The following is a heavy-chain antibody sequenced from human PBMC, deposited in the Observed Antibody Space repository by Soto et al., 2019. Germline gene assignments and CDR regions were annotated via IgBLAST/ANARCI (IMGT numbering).Heavy chain of an antibody. CDR1: GGSISSSSYY. J-gene: IGHJ6*03. Sequence: KPSETLSLTCTVSGGSISSSSYYWGWIRQPPGKGLEWIGSIYYSGSTYYNPSLKSRVTISVDTSKNQFSLKLSSVTAADTAVYYCARHTRAGTNNRPYYMDVWGKGTTVTVSS. CDR2: IYYSGST. D-gene: IGHD1-7*01. CDR3: ARHTRAGTNNRPYYMDV. V-gene: IGHV4-39*01.